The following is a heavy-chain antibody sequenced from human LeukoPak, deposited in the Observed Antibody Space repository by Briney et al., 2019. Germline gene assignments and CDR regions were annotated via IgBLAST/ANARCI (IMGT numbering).Heavy chain of an antibody. CDR2: IIPIFGTA. Sequence: GSSVKVSCKASGGTFSSYAISWVRQAPGQGLERMGGIIPIFGTANYAQKFQGRVTITTDESTSTAYMELSSLRSEDTAVYYCARGAVPARGYYYYYYMDVWGKGTTVTVSS. J-gene: IGHJ6*03. V-gene: IGHV1-69*05. CDR3: ARGAVPARGYYYYYYMDV. CDR1: GGTFSSYA. D-gene: IGHD3-10*01.